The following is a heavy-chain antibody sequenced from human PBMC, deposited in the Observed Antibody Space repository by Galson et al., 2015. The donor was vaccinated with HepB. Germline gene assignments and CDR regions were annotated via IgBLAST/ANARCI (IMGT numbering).Heavy chain of an antibody. CDR3: AHIGRGNSGWYFAL. CDR1: GFSLSTSGVG. Sequence: PALVKPTQTLTLTCTFSGFSLSTSGVGVGWIRQPPGKALEWLTVIYWDDDKRYSPSLKSRLTITKDTPKNQVVLTMTNMDPVDTGTYYCAHIGRGNSGWYFALWGRGTLVTVSS. D-gene: IGHD3-10*01. J-gene: IGHJ2*01. V-gene: IGHV2-5*02. CDR2: IYWDDDK.